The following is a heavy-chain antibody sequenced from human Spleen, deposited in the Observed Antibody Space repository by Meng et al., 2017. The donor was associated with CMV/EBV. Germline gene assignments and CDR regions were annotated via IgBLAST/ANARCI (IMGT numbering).Heavy chain of an antibody. D-gene: IGHD3-10*01. CDR2: IIPILGIA. V-gene: IGHV1-69*10. CDR3: ARSRGRGVTERPSYYYGMDV. CDR1: GGTFSSYA. J-gene: IGHJ6*02. Sequence: SVKVSCKASGGTFSSYAISWVRQAPGQGLEWMGGIIPILGIANYAQKFQGRVTITADKSTSTAYMELSSLRSEDTAVYYCARSRGRGVTERPSYYYGMDVWAKGPRSPSP.